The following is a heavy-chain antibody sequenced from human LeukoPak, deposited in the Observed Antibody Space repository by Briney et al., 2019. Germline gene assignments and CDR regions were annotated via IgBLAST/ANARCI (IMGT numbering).Heavy chain of an antibody. CDR1: GFTFSSYA. D-gene: IGHD6-6*01. J-gene: IGHJ4*02. V-gene: IGHV3-30-3*01. CDR2: ISYDGSNK. CDR3: ARAPDSSSLGGLFDY. Sequence: GRSLRLSCAASGFTFSSYAMHWVRQAPGKGLEWVAVISYDGSNKYYADSVKGRFTISRDNSKNTLYLQMNSLRAEDTAVYYCARAPDSSSLGGLFDYWGQGTLVTVSS.